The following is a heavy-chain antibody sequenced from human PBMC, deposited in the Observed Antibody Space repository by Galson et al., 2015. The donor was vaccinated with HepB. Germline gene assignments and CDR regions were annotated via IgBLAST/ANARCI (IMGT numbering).Heavy chain of an antibody. D-gene: IGHD4-17*01. J-gene: IGHJ4*02. CDR2: ISWNSGSI. CDR1: GFTFDDYA. Sequence: SLRLSCAASGFTFDDYAMHWVRQAPGKGLEWVSGISWNSGSIGYADSVKGRFTISRDNAKNSLYLQMNSLRAEDTALYYCEKDPAATVTTGWFDYWGQGTLVTVSS. CDR3: EKDPAATVTTGWFDY. V-gene: IGHV3-9*01.